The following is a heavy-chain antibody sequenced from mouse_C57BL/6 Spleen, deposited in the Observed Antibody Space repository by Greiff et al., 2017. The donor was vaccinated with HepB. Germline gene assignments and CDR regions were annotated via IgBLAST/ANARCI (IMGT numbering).Heavy chain of an antibody. V-gene: IGHV1-64*01. CDR3: ARRSPYDYDTAWFAY. CDR2: IHPNSGST. J-gene: IGHJ3*01. CDR1: GYTFTSYW. Sequence: QVQLKQPGAELVKPGASVKLSCKASGYTFTSYWMHWVKQRPGQGLEWIGMIHPNSGSTNYNEKFKSKATLTVDKSSSTAYMQLSSLTSEDSAVYYCARRSPYDYDTAWFAYWGQGTLVTVSA. D-gene: IGHD2-4*01.